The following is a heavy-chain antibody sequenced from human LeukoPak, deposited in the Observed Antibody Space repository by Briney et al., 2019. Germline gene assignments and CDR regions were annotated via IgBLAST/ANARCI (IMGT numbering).Heavy chain of an antibody. CDR2: IYYSGST. V-gene: IGHV4-59*11. J-gene: IGHJ4*02. CDR1: GGSISSHY. CDR3: ARVLLLWFGELSYYFDY. Sequence: PSETLSLTCTVSGGSISSHYWSWIRQPPGKGLEWIGYIYYSGSTNYNPSLKSRVTISVDTSKNQFSLKLSFVTAADTAVYYCARVLLLWFGELSYYFDYWGQGTLVTVSS. D-gene: IGHD3-10*01.